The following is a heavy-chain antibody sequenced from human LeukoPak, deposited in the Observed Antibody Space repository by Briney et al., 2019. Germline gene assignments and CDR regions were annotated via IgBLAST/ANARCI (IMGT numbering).Heavy chain of an antibody. D-gene: IGHD3-3*01. CDR2: IKQDGSEK. CDR3: ARVFTIFGVVIRLLDY. V-gene: IGHV3-7*01. Sequence: GGSLRLSCAASGFTFSSYWVSWVRQAPGKGLEWVANIKQDGSEKYYVDSVKGRFTISRDNAKNSLYLQMNSLRAEDTAVYYCARVFTIFGVVIRLLDYWGQGTLVTVSS. J-gene: IGHJ4*02. CDR1: GFTFSSYW.